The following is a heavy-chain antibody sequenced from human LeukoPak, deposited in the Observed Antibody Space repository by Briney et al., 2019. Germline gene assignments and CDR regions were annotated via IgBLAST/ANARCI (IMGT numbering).Heavy chain of an antibody. Sequence: PGGSLRPSCAASGFTFDDYTMHWVRQAPGKGLEWVSLISWDGGSTYYADSVKGRFTISRDNSKNSLYLQMNSLRTEDTALYYCAKDFGRRELSLEFDYWGQGTLVTVSS. J-gene: IGHJ4*02. CDR3: AKDFGRRELSLEFDY. D-gene: IGHD3-16*02. V-gene: IGHV3-43*01. CDR1: GFTFDDYT. CDR2: ISWDGGST.